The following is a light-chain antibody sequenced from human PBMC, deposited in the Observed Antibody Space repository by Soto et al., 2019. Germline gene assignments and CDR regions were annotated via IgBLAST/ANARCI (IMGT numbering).Light chain of an antibody. CDR1: QDISNY. CDR3: QKYNSAPWT. V-gene: IGKV1-27*01. J-gene: IGKJ1*01. Sequence: DIQMTQSPSSLSASVGDRVTITCRARQDISNYLAWYQQKPGKVPKLLIYAASTLQSGVPSRFSGSGSGTDFTLTISSLQPEDVETYYCQKYNSAPWTFGQGTKVEIK. CDR2: AAS.